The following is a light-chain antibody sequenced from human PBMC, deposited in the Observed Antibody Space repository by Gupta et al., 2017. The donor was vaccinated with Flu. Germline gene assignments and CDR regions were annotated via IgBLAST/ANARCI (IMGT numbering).Light chain of an antibody. CDR3: QSYDDSLTGPWV. CDR1: GSNFGAGYD. CDR2: ANT. J-gene: IGLJ3*02. Sequence: TISCIGSGSNFGAGYDVHWFQHLPGEAPKLLIYANTNRPSGAPDRFSGSKSGTSASLVITGLQADDEATYFCQSYDDSLTGPWVFGGGTKVTVL. V-gene: IGLV1-40*01.